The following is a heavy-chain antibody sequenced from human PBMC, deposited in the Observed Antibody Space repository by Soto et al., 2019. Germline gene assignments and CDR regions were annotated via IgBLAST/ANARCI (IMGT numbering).Heavy chain of an antibody. CDR2: IWYDGSNK. V-gene: IGHV3-33*01. J-gene: IGHJ5*02. CDR1: GLTFVNYG. CDR3: ARDSSGYCGGDCYSGWFDP. Sequence: SLRLCCAASGLTFVNYGMHWVRQAPGKGLEWVAVIWYDGSNKYYADSVKGRFTISRDNSKNTLYLQMNSLRAEDTAVYYCARDSSGYCGGDCYSGWFDPWGQGTLVTVSS. D-gene: IGHD2-21*02.